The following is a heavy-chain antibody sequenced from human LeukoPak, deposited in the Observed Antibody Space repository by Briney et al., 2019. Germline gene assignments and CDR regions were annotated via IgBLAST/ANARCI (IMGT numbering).Heavy chain of an antibody. J-gene: IGHJ4*02. Sequence: GRSLRLSCAASGFTFSNYAMHWVRQAPGKGLDWVALISYDGSNKYYADSVKGRFTISRDNSKDTLYLQMNSLRAEDTAVYYCAKDAVYSSSGFDYWGQGTLVTVSS. CDR3: AKDAVYSSSGFDY. V-gene: IGHV3-30-3*01. D-gene: IGHD6-6*01. CDR2: ISYDGSNK. CDR1: GFTFSNYA.